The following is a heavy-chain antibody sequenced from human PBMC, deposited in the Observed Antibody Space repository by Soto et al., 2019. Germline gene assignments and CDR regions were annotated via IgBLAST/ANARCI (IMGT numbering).Heavy chain of an antibody. V-gene: IGHV1-46*01. CDR2: INPSGGST. CDR1: GYTFTSYY. Sequence: ASVKVSCKASGYTFTSYYMHWVRQAPGQGLEWMGIINPSGGSTSYAQKFQGRVTMTRDTSTSTVYMELSSLRSEDTAVYYCARDRRPSITMIVVVSNCFDPWGQGTLVTVSS. J-gene: IGHJ5*02. CDR3: ARDRRPSITMIVVVSNCFDP. D-gene: IGHD3-22*01.